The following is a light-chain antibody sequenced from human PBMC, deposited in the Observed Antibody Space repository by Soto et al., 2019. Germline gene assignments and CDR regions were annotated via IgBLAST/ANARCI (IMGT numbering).Light chain of an antibody. Sequence: QSALTQPRSVSGSPGQSVAISCTGIGGFDFGSWYQQYPGQAPKLMIYDVTNRPSGVPDRFSASKSGDTASLTISGLQAEDEAYYYCCSYTGSYAVFGGGTKLTVL. J-gene: IGLJ2*01. CDR1: GGFDF. CDR2: DVT. V-gene: IGLV2-11*01. CDR3: CSYTGSYAV.